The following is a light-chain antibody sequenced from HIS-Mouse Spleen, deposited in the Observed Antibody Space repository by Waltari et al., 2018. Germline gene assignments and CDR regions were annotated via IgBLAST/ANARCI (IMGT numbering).Light chain of an antibody. CDR1: QSISSY. Sequence: DIQMTQSPSSLSASVGDRVTITCRASQSISSYLNWYQQKPGKAPKLLIYAASSLQSGVPDRFSGSGSGTDFTLKISRVEAEDVGVYYCMQGTHWPQTFGQGTKLEIK. CDR3: MQGTHWPQT. CDR2: AAS. V-gene: IGKV1-39*01. J-gene: IGKJ2*01.